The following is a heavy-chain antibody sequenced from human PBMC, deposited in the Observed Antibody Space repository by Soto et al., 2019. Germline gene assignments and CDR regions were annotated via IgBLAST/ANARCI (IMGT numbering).Heavy chain of an antibody. D-gene: IGHD3-10*01. CDR3: ANSSATRSVISCFRPSALDG. CDR1: AFTFSTYA. J-gene: IGHJ6*02. CDR2: VSGSGGST. Sequence: EVQLLESGGGFVQPGGSLRLSCAASAFTFSTYAMTWVRQAPGKGLEWVSSVSGSGGSTYYADSVKGRFTISRDNSKNTLYRHMSSLRAEDTAVYFCANSSATRSVISCFRPSALDGWGQGTTVTVS. V-gene: IGHV3-23*01.